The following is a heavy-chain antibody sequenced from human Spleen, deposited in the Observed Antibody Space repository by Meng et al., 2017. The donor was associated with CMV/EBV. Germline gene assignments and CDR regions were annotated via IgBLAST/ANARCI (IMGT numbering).Heavy chain of an antibody. J-gene: IGHJ6*02. Sequence: GESLKISCAASGFSFSSYNMNWVRQAPGKGLEWVSSISSSSSYIYYADSVKGRFTISRDNAKNSLYLQMNSLRAEDMAVYYCARVWGSRGYYYYGMDVWGQGTTVTVSS. D-gene: IGHD3-16*01. CDR2: ISSSSSYI. CDR1: GFSFSSYN. V-gene: IGHV3-21*01. CDR3: ARVWGSRGYYYYGMDV.